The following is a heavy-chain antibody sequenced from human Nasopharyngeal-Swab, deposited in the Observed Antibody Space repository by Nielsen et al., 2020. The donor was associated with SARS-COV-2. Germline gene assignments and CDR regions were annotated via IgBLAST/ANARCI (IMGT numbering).Heavy chain of an antibody. V-gene: IGHV3-30*02. CDR2: TRSDETKK. J-gene: IGHJ4*02. Sequence: GESLKISCFASGFTFSASSMHWVRRAPGKGLEWVAFTRSDETKKYYADSVRGRFTISRDTSRDTLYLQMNSLRPEDTAIYYCATGNYAGQDYWGRGTLVTVSS. CDR1: GFTFSASS. CDR3: ATGNYAGQDY. D-gene: IGHD1-7*01.